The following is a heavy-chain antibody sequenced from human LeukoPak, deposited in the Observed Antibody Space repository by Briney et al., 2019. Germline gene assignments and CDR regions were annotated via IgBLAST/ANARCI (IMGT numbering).Heavy chain of an antibody. V-gene: IGHV3-30*02. J-gene: IGHJ5*02. CDR1: GFTFTRYN. Sequence: GGSLRPSCVVSGFTFTRYNMHWVRQPPGRGLEWVAFIRFDGTIKDYADSVKGRFTISRDNSKSTLYLQMDSLRPEDTATYYCAKDFRYLFDPWGQGTLVTVSS. CDR3: AKDFRYLFDP. CDR2: IRFDGTIK. D-gene: IGHD1-1*01.